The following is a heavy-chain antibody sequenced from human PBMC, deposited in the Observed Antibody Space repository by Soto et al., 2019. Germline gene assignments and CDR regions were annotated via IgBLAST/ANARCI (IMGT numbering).Heavy chain of an antibody. J-gene: IGHJ5*02. CDR2: INHSGST. V-gene: IGHV4-34*01. CDR1: GGSFSGYY. D-gene: IGHD3-9*01. Sequence: PSETLSLTCAVYGGSFSGYYWSWIRQPPGKGLEWIGEINHSGSTNYNPSLKSRVTISVDTSKNQFSLKLSSVTAADTAVYYCARLKGILTGYYRWFDPWGQGTLVTVSS. CDR3: ARLKGILTGYYRWFDP.